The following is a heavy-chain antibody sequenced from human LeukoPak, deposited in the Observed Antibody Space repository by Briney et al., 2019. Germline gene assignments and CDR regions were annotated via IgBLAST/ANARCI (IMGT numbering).Heavy chain of an antibody. J-gene: IGHJ4*02. D-gene: IGHD2-15*01. CDR3: ARLYCSGGSCYSLYFDY. CDR1: GFTFSDYY. Sequence: PGGSLRLSCAASGFTFSDYYMSWIRQAPGKGLEWVSFISSSSSYTNYADSVKGRFTISRDNAKNSLYLQMNSLRAEDTAVYYCARLYCSGGSCYSLYFDYWGQGTLVTVSS. V-gene: IGHV3-11*03. CDR2: ISSSSSYT.